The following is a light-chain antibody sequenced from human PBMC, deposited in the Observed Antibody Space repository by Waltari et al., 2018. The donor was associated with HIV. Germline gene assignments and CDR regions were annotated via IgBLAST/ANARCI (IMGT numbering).Light chain of an antibody. J-gene: IGKJ1*01. CDR2: SAS. CDR3: EQNYDFTRT. Sequence: DIQMTQSPRSLSASVGETVTFTCRSSQKVRTYVNWYQQTLGRPPRLLIFSASSLQSGVSSRFSGRGSGTDFTLPIKNLQPEDFATYYCEQNYDFTRTFGQGTTVG. CDR1: QKVRTY. V-gene: IGKV1-39*01.